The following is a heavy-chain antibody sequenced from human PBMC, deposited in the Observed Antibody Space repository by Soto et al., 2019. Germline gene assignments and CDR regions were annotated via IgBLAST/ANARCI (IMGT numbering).Heavy chain of an antibody. J-gene: IGHJ5*02. CDR2: IYYSGST. Sequence: SETLSLTCTVSGGSISSGGYYWSWIRQHPGKGLEWIGYIYYSGSTYYNPSLKSRVTISVDTSKNQFSLRLSSVTAADTAVYYCARDLGFGELSTNWFDPWSQGTLVTVSS. CDR1: GGSISSGGYY. V-gene: IGHV4-31*03. D-gene: IGHD3-10*01. CDR3: ARDLGFGELSTNWFDP.